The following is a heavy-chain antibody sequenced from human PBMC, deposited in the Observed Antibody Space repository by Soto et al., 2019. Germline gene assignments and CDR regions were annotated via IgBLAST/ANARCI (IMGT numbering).Heavy chain of an antibody. CDR3: ARGLKGYQLLSGAFDI. CDR1: GGSFSGYY. D-gene: IGHD2-2*01. J-gene: IGHJ3*02. V-gene: IGHV4-34*01. Sequence: SETLSLTCAVYGGSFSGYYWSWIRQPPGKGLEWIGEINHSGSTNYNPSLKSRVTISVDTSKNQFSLKLSSVTAADTAVYYCARGLKGYQLLSGAFDIWGQGTMVTVSS. CDR2: INHSGST.